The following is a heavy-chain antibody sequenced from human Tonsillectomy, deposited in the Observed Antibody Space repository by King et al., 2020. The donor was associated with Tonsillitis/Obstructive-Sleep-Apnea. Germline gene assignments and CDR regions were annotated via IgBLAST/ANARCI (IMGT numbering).Heavy chain of an antibody. Sequence: VQLVESGGGVVQPGRSLRLSCAASGFTFSSFVMHWVRQAPGKGLEWVAVISYDGTNKYYADSVMGRFTISRDNSKSTLYLQMNSLRAEDTAVYYCAKXXGLXSXXXXXXQGTLVTVSS. J-gene: IGHJ4*02. CDR3: AKXXGLXSXXXX. CDR2: ISYDGTNK. V-gene: IGHV3-30*18. CDR1: GFTFSSFV.